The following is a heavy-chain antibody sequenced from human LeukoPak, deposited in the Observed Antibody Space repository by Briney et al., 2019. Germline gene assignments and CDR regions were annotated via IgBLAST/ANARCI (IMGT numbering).Heavy chain of an antibody. CDR2: IYPDDSDT. D-gene: IGHD3-22*01. V-gene: IGHV5-51*01. CDR1: GYSFTNYW. J-gene: IGHJ4*02. CDR3: ARPLASGDSSGYEVYY. Sequence: GESLKISCKGSGYSFTNYWIGWVRQMPGKGLEWMGIIYPDDSDTKNSPSFQGQVTISADKSISTAYLQWSSLKASDTAMYYCARPLASGDSSGYEVYYWGQGTLVTVSS.